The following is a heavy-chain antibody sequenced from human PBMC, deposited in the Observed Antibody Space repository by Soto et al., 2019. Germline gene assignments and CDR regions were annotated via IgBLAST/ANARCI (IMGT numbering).Heavy chain of an antibody. CDR1: GFTFSSYA. J-gene: IGHJ4*02. CDR2: ISYDGSNK. D-gene: IGHD5-12*01. CDR3: ARTMSGYPDY. Sequence: QVQLVESGGGVVQPGRSLRLSCAASGFTFSSYAMHWVRQAPGKGLEWVAVISYDGSNKYYADSVKGRFTISRDNSKNTLYLQMNSLRAEDKAVYYCARTMSGYPDYWGQGTLVTVSS. V-gene: IGHV3-30-3*01.